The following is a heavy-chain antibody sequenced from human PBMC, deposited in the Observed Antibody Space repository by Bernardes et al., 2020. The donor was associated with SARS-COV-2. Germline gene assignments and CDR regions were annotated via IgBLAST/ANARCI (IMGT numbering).Heavy chain of an antibody. Sequence: GGSLRLSCAASGFTFDDYAMHWVRQAPGKGLEWVSGISWNSGSIGYADSVKGRFTISRDNAKNSLYLQMNSLRAEDTALYYCAKDNRGYYDSRLRGMDVWGQGTTVTVSS. V-gene: IGHV3-9*01. D-gene: IGHD3-22*01. CDR3: AKDNRGYYDSRLRGMDV. CDR1: GFTFDDYA. CDR2: ISWNSGSI. J-gene: IGHJ6*02.